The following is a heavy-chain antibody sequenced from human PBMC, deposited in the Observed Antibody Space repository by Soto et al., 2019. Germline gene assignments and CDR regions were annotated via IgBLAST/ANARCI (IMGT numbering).Heavy chain of an antibody. CDR1: GGTIRSYT. CDR3: AREXSVTIFGVVIFWFDP. CDR2: IIPILGIA. V-gene: IGHV1-69*04. Sequence: SVKISCKASGGTIRSYTISWVRQAPGQGLEWMGRIIPILGIANYAQKFQGRVTITADKSTSTAYMELSSLRSEDTAVYYFAREXSVTIFGVVIFWFDPWGQGTLVTVSS. J-gene: IGHJ5*02. D-gene: IGHD3-3*01.